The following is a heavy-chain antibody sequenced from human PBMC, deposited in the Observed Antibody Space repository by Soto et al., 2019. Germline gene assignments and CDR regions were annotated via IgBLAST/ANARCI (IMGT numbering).Heavy chain of an antibody. CDR2: IYYSGST. CDR1: GGSISSYY. D-gene: IGHD5-12*01. J-gene: IGHJ4*02. CDR3: ARDGSGYGLDY. V-gene: IGHV4-59*01. Sequence: SETLSLTCTVPGGSISSYYWSWIRQPPGKGLEWIGYIYYSGSTNYNPSLKSRVTISVDTSKNQFSLKLSSVTAADTAVYYCARDGSGYGLDYWGQGTLVTVSS.